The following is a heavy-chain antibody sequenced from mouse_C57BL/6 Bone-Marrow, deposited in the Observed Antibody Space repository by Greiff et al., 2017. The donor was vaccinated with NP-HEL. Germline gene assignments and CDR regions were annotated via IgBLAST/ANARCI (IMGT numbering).Heavy chain of an antibody. Sequence: VQLKESGAELVRPGASVKLSCTASGFNIKDDYMHWVKQRPEQGLEWIGWIDPENGDTEYASKFQGKATITADTSSNTAYLQLSSLTSEDTAVYYCTTWVTVADYFDYWGQGTTLTVSS. CDR3: TTWVTVADYFDY. V-gene: IGHV14-4*01. J-gene: IGHJ2*01. CDR2: IDPENGDT. D-gene: IGHD1-1*01. CDR1: GFNIKDDY.